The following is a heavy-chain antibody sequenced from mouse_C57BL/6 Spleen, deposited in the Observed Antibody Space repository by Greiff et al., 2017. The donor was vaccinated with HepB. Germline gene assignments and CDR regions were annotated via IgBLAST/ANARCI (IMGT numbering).Heavy chain of an antibody. CDR3: ARPYYYGSSYDAMDY. J-gene: IGHJ4*01. CDR2: INPGSGGT. V-gene: IGHV1-54*01. Sequence: VKLQESGAELVRPGTSVKVSCKASGYAFTNYLIEWVKQRPGQGLEWIGVINPGSGGTNYNEKFKGKATLTADKSSSTAYMQLSSLTSEDSAVYFCARPYYYGSSYDAMDYWGQGTSVTVSS. D-gene: IGHD1-1*01. CDR1: GYAFTNYL.